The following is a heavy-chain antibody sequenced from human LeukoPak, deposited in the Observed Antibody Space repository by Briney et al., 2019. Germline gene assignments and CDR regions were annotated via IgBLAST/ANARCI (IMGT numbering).Heavy chain of an antibody. CDR3: AKADHYSSGWYLYFDY. D-gene: IGHD6-19*01. V-gene: IGHV3-23*01. CDR1: GFTFSSYS. J-gene: IGHJ4*02. Sequence: SGGSLRLSCAASGFTFSSYSMNWVRQAPGKGLEWVSAISGSGGSTYYADSVKGRFTISRDDSKNTLYLQMNSLRAEDTAVYYCAKADHYSSGWYLYFDYWGQGTLVTVSS. CDR2: ISGSGGST.